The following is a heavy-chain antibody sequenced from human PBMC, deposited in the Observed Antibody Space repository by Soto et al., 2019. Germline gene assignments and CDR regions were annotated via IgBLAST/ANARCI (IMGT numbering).Heavy chain of an antibody. CDR2: ISAYNGNT. CDR1: GYTFTSYG. J-gene: IGHJ3*02. CDR3: ARRYRGDAFDI. V-gene: IGHV1-18*01. D-gene: IGHD5-12*01. Sequence: QVQLVQSGAEVKKPGASVKVSCKASGYTFTSYGISWVRQAPGQGLEWMGWISAYNGNTNYAQKLQGRVTMTTDTSPRTAYMELKSPRSDDTAGYYCARRYRGDAFDIWGQGTMVTVSS.